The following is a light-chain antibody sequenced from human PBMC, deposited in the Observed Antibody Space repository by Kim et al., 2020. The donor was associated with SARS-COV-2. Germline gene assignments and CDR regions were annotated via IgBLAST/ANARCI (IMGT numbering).Light chain of an antibody. J-gene: IGKJ3*01. CDR1: QDIGNY. Sequence: ASIGDRVTIPCRASQDIGNYVDWYQQKPGKVPKLLIYATSTLQSGGPSRFSGSGSGTDFTLTINSLQPEDVATYFCQHYYNVPFTFGPGTKVDIK. CDR3: QHYYNVPFT. V-gene: IGKV1-27*01. CDR2: ATS.